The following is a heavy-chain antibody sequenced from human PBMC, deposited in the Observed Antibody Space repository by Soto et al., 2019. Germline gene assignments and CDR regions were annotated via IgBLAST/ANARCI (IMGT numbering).Heavy chain of an antibody. J-gene: IGHJ6*02. CDR2: IKSKTDGGTT. Sequence: PXGSLRLSCAASGFTFSNAWMSGVRQAPGKGLEWVGRIKSKTDGGTTDYAAPVKGRFTISRDDSKNTLYLQMNSLKTEDTAVYYCTTSPAATPVSYYYGMDVWGQGTTVTVSS. CDR3: TTSPAATPVSYYYGMDV. V-gene: IGHV3-15*01. D-gene: IGHD2-2*01. CDR1: GFTFSNAW.